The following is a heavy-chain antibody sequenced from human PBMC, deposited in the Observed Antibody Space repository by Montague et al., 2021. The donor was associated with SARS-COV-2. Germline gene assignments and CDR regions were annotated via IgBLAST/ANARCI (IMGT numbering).Heavy chain of an antibody. CDR2: IYYSGST. CDR3: ARRSYDSLTGHSIPNGFDP. V-gene: IGHV4-39*01. Sequence: SETLSLTCIVSGGSISSSSYYWGWIRQPPGKRLEWIGSIYYSGSTYYTPSLKSRVIICVDTSKNKFSLKLSSVTAADTAVYYCARRSYDSLTGHSIPNGFDPWGQGTLVTVSS. CDR1: GGSISSSSYY. J-gene: IGHJ5*02. D-gene: IGHD3-9*01.